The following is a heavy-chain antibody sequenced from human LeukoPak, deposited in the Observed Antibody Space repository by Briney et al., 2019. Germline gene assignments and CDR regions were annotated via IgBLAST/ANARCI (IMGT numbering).Heavy chain of an antibody. Sequence: GEALQISCKGSGCSFTSYWIGWGRRVAGKGVEGMGIIYPGDSDTRYSPSFQGQVTISADKSISTAYLQWSSLKASDTAMYYCAWAVVVPAATPGAFDIWGQGTMVTVSS. CDR1: GCSFTSYW. CDR2: IYPGDSDT. J-gene: IGHJ3*02. D-gene: IGHD2-2*01. CDR3: AWAVVVPAATPGAFDI. V-gene: IGHV5-51*01.